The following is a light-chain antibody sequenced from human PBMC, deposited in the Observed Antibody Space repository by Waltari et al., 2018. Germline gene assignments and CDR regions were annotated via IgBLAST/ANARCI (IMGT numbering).Light chain of an antibody. Sequence: EIVLTQSPGTLSLSPGETATLSCRASQSVRGTLAWYQQKPGQAPRLLIYGASSRATGIPDRFSGSGSGTDFSRTISRLEPEDFAVYYCQHYVRLPATFGQGTRVEIK. CDR2: GAS. CDR3: QHYVRLPAT. CDR1: QSVRGT. V-gene: IGKV3-20*01. J-gene: IGKJ1*01.